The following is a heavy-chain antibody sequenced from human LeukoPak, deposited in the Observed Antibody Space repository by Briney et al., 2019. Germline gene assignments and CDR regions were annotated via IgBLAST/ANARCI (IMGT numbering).Heavy chain of an antibody. Sequence: SETLSLTCTVSGGSISSYYWSWIRQPPGKGLEWIGYIYYSGSTNYNPSLKSRVTISVDTSKNQFSLKLSSVTAADTAVYYCARSSGWYLLPIDYWGQGTLVTVSS. J-gene: IGHJ4*02. D-gene: IGHD6-13*01. CDR3: ARSSGWYLLPIDY. CDR1: GGSISSYY. CDR2: IYYSGST. V-gene: IGHV4-59*01.